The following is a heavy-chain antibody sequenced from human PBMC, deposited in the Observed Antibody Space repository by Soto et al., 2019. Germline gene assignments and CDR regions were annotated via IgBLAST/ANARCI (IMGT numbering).Heavy chain of an antibody. CDR3: ARQWLVHVSFDY. CDR1: GVFISSSSYN. Sequence: LSLTCTVSGVFISSSSYNWGWIRQPPGKGLEWIGSIYYSGSTYYNPSLKSRVTMSVDTSNNQFSLKLSSVTAADTAVYYCARQWLVHVSFDYWGQGTLVTVSS. CDR2: IYYSGST. D-gene: IGHD6-19*01. J-gene: IGHJ4*02. V-gene: IGHV4-39*01.